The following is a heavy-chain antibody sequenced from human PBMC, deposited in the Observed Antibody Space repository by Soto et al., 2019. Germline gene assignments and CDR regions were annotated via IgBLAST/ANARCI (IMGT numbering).Heavy chain of an antibody. CDR3: VRDEAHYDILTGSSLGRAFDI. D-gene: IGHD3-9*01. CDR1: NTSISSSNW. CDR2: IYHTGHT. J-gene: IGHJ3*02. Sequence: QVQLQESGPSLVKPSGTLSLTCVITNTSISSSNWWSWVRQAPGKGLEWIGEIYHTGHTNYDPSLKSRVTMSIDKSNNSISLRLTSLTAADTAVYYCVRDEAHYDILTGSSLGRAFDIWGQGTMVTVSS. V-gene: IGHV4-4*02.